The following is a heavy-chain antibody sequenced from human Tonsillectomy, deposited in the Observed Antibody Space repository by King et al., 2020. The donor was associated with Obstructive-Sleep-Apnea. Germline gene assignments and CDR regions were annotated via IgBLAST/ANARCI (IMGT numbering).Heavy chain of an antibody. V-gene: IGHV3-23*04. CDR3: SKDICTNGVWPYDY. J-gene: IGHJ4*01. CDR1: GFTFNSYA. CDR2: GSGSGANT. Sequence: VQLVDSGGGLVQPGGSLRLSCAASGFTFNSYAMNWVRQAPGRGLEWVSGGSGSGANTFYAASVKGRVTISTDNSKKTLYLQMNTLRAEDTAVYYWSKDICTNGVWPYDYWGQVTLVTVSS. D-gene: IGHD2-8*01.